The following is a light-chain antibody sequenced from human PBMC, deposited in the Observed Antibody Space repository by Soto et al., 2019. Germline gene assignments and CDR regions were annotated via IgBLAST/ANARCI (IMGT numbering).Light chain of an antibody. CDR3: QQYGTSPFA. CDR2: DAS. Sequence: EIVLTQSPGTLSLSPGERATLSCRASQSVSSNYLAWFRQKPGQAPRLLIYDASIRATGIPDRFSGRGSVTDFTLTISRLEPEDFAVYYFQQYGTSPFAFGPGTKVDIK. CDR1: QSVSSNY. V-gene: IGKV3-20*01. J-gene: IGKJ3*01.